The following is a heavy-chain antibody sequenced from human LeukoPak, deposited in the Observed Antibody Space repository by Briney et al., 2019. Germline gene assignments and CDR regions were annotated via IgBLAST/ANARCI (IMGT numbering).Heavy chain of an antibody. Sequence: ASVKVSCKASGYTFTGYYMHWVRQAPGQGLEWMGWITPNSGGTNYAQKFQGRVTMTRDMSISTAYMELSRLISDDTAVYYCARSITSETTHWFDPWGQGTLVTVSS. CDR1: GYTFTGYY. CDR2: ITPNSGGT. CDR3: ARSITSETTHWFDP. J-gene: IGHJ5*02. D-gene: IGHD1-1*01. V-gene: IGHV1-2*02.